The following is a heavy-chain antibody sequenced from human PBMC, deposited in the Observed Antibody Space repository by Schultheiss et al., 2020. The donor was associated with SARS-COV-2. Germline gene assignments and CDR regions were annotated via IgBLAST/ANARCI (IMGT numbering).Heavy chain of an antibody. V-gene: IGHV4-61*02. CDR2: IYTSGST. D-gene: IGHD4-17*01. CDR1: GGSISSGSYY. Sequence: SETLSLTCTVSGGSISSGSYYWSWIRQPAGKGLEWIGRIYTSGSTNYNPSLKSRVTISLDTTKNQFSLKVTSMTAADTAVYYCARDGWDYGDYWYFDLWGRGTLVTVSS. J-gene: IGHJ2*01. CDR3: ARDGWDYGDYWYFDL.